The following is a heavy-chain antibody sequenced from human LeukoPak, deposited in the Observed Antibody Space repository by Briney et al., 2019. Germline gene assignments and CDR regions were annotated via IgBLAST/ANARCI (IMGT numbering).Heavy chain of an antibody. CDR2: ISGSGGST. D-gene: IGHD3-10*01. CDR3: AHWFGEFSY. Sequence: GSLSLSCPASGFPFSSYAMSWVRQAPGKGLEWVSAISGSGGSTYYADSVKGRFTISRDNSKNTLYLQMNSLRAEDTAVYYCAHWFGEFSYWGQGTLVTVSS. CDR1: GFPFSSYA. V-gene: IGHV3-23*01. J-gene: IGHJ4*02.